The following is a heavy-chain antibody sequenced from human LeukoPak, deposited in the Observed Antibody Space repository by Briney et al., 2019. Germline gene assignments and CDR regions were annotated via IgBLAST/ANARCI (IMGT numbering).Heavy chain of an antibody. Sequence: ASVKVSCKAYGYTFTNYAMLWVRQAPGQRLEWMGWINTGNGNTKYSQKFQGRVTITRDTSASTAYMKLTSLRSEDTAVYYCARGGGELFFYWGQGTLVTVSS. CDR1: GYTFTNYA. V-gene: IGHV1-3*04. CDR2: INTGNGNT. CDR3: ARGGGELFFY. J-gene: IGHJ4*02. D-gene: IGHD3-10*01.